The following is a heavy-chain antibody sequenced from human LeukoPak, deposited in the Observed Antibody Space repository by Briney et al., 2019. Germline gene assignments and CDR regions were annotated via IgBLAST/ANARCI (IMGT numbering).Heavy chain of an antibody. D-gene: IGHD4-17*01. J-gene: IGHJ4*02. CDR1: GYTFTSYG. V-gene: IGHV1-18*01. CDR3: ARTLRAVTTFFVY. CDR2: ISAYNGNT. Sequence: ASVKVSCKASGYTFTSYGISWVRQAPGQGLESMGWISAYNGNTNYAQKLQGRVTMTTDSSSSTAYMELRSLRSDDTAVYYCARTLRAVTTFFVYWGQGTLVTVSS.